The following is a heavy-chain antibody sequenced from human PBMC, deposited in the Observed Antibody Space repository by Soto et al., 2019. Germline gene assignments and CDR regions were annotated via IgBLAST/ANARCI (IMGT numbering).Heavy chain of an antibody. CDR2: IITVLGTT. CDR1: GDTFSSYA. D-gene: IGHD2-21*01. Sequence: QVQLVQSGAELKKTGSSVTVSCRASGDTFSSYAVNWVRQAPGRGLEWMGRIITVLGTTDYAQNFKGRVTITEEKSTKTVYMELSSLRSDDTAVYYCARRRYCGYDCYHKHYYGMDVWGQGTTVTVAS. V-gene: IGHV1-69*08. J-gene: IGHJ6*02. CDR3: ARRRYCGYDCYHKHYYGMDV.